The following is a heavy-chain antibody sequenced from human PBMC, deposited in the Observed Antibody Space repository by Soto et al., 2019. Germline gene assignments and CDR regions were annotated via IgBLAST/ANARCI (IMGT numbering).Heavy chain of an antibody. CDR1: GFTFSNAW. V-gene: IGHV3-15*01. D-gene: IGHD3-3*01. Sequence: EVQLVESGGGLVKPGGSLRLSCAASGFTFSNAWMSCVRQAPGKGLECVGRIKSKTDGGTTDYAAPVKGRFTISRDDSKNTLYLQMNSLKTEDTAVYYCVQEWLLSLPSPLGYWGQGTLVTVSS. CDR2: IKSKTDGGTT. J-gene: IGHJ4*02. CDR3: VQEWLLSLPSPLGY.